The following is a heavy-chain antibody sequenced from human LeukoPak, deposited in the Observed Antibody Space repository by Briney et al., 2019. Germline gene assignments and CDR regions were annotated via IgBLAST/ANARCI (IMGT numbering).Heavy chain of an antibody. CDR3: ARRYYDTGYFDY. Sequence: SVKVSCKASGGTFSSYAISWVRQAPGQGLEWMGGIIPIFGTANYARKFQGRVTITADESTSTAYMELSSLRSEDTAVYYCARRYYDTGYFDYWGQGTLVTVSS. CDR2: IIPIFGTA. D-gene: IGHD3-22*01. CDR1: GGTFSSYA. J-gene: IGHJ4*02. V-gene: IGHV1-69*13.